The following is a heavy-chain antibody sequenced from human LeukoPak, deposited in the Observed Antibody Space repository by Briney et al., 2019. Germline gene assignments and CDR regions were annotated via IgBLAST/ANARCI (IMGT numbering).Heavy chain of an antibody. Sequence: GGSLRLSCGASGFTFSSYAMSWVRQAPGKGLEWDSTTGERDGGPFYADSVKGRFTISRDNSKNTLSLQMNSLGAEDTAIYYCAKMISGSSPAGRGYYYGMDVWGQGTTVTVSS. CDR1: GFTFSSYA. D-gene: IGHD1-26*01. V-gene: IGHV3-23*01. CDR2: TGERDGGP. J-gene: IGHJ6*02. CDR3: AKMISGSSPAGRGYYYGMDV.